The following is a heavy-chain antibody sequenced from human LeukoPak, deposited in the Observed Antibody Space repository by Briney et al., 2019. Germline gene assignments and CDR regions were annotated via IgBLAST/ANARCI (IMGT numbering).Heavy chain of an antibody. J-gene: IGHJ4*02. CDR3: ARDLTYGGKRGYYFDY. CDR2: TYYRSKWYN. D-gene: IGHD4-23*01. CDR1: GDSVSSNSAA. V-gene: IGHV6-1*01. Sequence: SQTLSLTCAISGDSVSSNSAAWNWIRQSPSRGLEWLGRTYYRSKWYNDYAVSVKSRITINPDTSKNQFSLQLNSVTPEDTAVYYCARDLTYGGKRGYYFDYWGQGTLVTVSS.